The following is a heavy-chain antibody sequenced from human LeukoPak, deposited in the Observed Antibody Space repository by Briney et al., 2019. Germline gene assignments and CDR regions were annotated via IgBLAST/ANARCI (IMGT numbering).Heavy chain of an antibody. Sequence: GGSLRLSCAASGLTFSNAWMAWVRQAPGKGLEWVGRIRSKTDGGTINYAAPVKDRFTISRDDSKNTLYLQMNSLEIEDTAVYFCTTDRTMKGYWGQGTLVTVSS. CDR3: TTDRTMKGY. D-gene: IGHD3-22*01. CDR1: GLTFSNAW. CDR2: IRSKTDGGTI. V-gene: IGHV3-15*01. J-gene: IGHJ4*02.